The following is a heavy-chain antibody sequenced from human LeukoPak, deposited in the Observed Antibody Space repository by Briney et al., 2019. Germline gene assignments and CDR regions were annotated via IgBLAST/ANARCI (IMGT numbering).Heavy chain of an antibody. CDR2: IKQDGSEK. V-gene: IGHV3-7*03. Sequence: PGGSLRLSCAASGFTFSSYWMSWVRQAPGKGLGWVANIKQDGSEKYYVDSVKGRFTISRDNAKNSLYLQMNSLRAEDTAVYYCARGWYGDYGHDAFDIWGQGTMVTVSS. J-gene: IGHJ3*02. D-gene: IGHD4-17*01. CDR3: ARGWYGDYGHDAFDI. CDR1: GFTFSSYW.